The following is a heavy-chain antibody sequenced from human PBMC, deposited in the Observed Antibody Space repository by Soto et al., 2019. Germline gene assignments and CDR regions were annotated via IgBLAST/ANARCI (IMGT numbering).Heavy chain of an antibody. V-gene: IGHV4-59*01. CDR1: GGSISNYY. D-gene: IGHD4-17*01. Sequence: SETLSLTCTVSGGSISNYYWSWIRQPPGKGLEWIGYIYYSGTTNYNPSLKSRVTISVDTSRNQFSLELSSVTAADTAVYYCARDGDYQGFYYYYGMDVWGQGTTGTAS. CDR3: ARDGDYQGFYYYYGMDV. CDR2: IYYSGTT. J-gene: IGHJ6*02.